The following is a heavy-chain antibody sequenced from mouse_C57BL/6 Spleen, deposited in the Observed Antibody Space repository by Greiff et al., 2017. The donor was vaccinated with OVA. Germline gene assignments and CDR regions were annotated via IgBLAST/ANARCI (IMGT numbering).Heavy chain of an antibody. CDR2: IYPGDGDT. CDR1: GYAFSSSW. D-gene: IGHD2-3*01. Sequence: QVQLKQSGPELVKPGASVKISCKASGYAFSSSWRNWVKQRPGKGLEWIGRIYPGDGDTNYNGKFKGKATLTADKSSSTAYMQLSSLTSEDSAVYFCARLDGYYGGFAYWGQGTLVTVSA. J-gene: IGHJ3*01. V-gene: IGHV1-82*01. CDR3: ARLDGYYGGFAY.